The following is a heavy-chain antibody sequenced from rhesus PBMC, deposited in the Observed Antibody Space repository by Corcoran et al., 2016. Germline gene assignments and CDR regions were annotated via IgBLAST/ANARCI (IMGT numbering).Heavy chain of an antibody. CDR2: ISGRSGST. J-gene: IGHJ4*01. V-gene: IGHV4-99*01. Sequence: QVQLQESGPGLVKPSEPLSLTCAVSGYSISSGYYWRWIRQPPGKGLEYSVYISGRSGSTYYKPALESRVTISKDTSKNQFSLKVSSVTAADTAVYYCARQYSTAVSNWGQGVLVTVSS. D-gene: IGHD4-29*01. CDR1: GYSISSGYY. CDR3: ARQYSTAVSN.